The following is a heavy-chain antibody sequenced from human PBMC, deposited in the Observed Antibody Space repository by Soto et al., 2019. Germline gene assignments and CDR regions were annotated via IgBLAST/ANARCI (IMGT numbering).Heavy chain of an antibody. CDR2: IIPILGIA. CDR1: GGTFSSYT. CDR3: ARGDLGYCSGGSCYEEGADYFQH. V-gene: IGHV1-69*02. D-gene: IGHD2-15*01. Sequence: QVQLVHSGAEVKKPGSSVKVSCKASGGTFSSYTISWVRQAPGQGLEWMGRIIPILGIANYAQKFQGRVTITADKSTSTAYMELSSLRSEDTAVYYCARGDLGYCSGGSCYEEGADYFQHWGQGTLVTVSS. J-gene: IGHJ1*01.